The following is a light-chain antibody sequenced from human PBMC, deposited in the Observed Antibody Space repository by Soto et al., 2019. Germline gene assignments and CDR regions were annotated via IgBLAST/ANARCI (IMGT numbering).Light chain of an antibody. CDR3: SSYAGSNSYVV. CDR1: SSDVGGYNY. V-gene: IGLV2-8*01. Sequence: QSALTQPPSASGSPGQSVTISCSGTSSDVGGYNYVSWYQQHPGEVPKLMIYEVSKRPSGVPDRFSGSKSGNTASLTVSGLQAEDEADYYGSSYAGSNSYVVFGGGTKLTVL. J-gene: IGLJ2*01. CDR2: EVS.